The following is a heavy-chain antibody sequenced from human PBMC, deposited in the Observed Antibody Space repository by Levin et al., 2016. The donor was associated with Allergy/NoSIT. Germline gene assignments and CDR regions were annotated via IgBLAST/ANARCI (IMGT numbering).Heavy chain of an antibody. CDR2: IYSGDKT. J-gene: IGHJ4*02. CDR3: ATPPQAAGG. CDR1: GFTVSSDY. Sequence: GESLKISCAVSGFTVSSDYMSWVRQAPGKGLEWVSVIYSGDKTYYLDSVKGRFTISRDNSKNTLYLQMNSLRAEDTAVYYCATPPQAAGGWGQGTLVTVSS. V-gene: IGHV3-53*01. D-gene: IGHD1-14*01.